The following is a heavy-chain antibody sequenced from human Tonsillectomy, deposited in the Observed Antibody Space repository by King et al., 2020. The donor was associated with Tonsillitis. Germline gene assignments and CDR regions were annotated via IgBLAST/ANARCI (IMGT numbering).Heavy chain of an antibody. D-gene: IGHD1-26*01. CDR1: GFTFSSYA. J-gene: IGHJ4*02. CDR3: VRGGELLPSPY. Sequence: VQLVESGGGLVPPGGSLRLSCAASGFTFSSYAMSWVRQAPGKGLEWVSAISGSGGSTYYADSVKGRFTISRDNSKNTLYLQRNSLRAEDTAVYYCVRGGELLPSPYWGQGTLVTVSS. V-gene: IGHV3-23*04. CDR2: ISGSGGST.